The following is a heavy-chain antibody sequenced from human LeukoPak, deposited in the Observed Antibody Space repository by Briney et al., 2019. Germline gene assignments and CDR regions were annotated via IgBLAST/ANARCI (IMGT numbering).Heavy chain of an antibody. CDR2: TYYRSKWYN. Sequence: SQTLSLTCAISGDSVSSNSAAWNWIRQSPSRGLEWLGRTYYRSKWYNDYAVSVKSRITINPDTSKNQFSLQLNSVTPEDTAVYYCAIDRYDSQNYYYYMDVWGKGTTVTVSS. V-gene: IGHV6-1*01. CDR3: AIDRYDSQNYYYYMDV. J-gene: IGHJ6*03. CDR1: GDSVSSNSAA. D-gene: IGHD5-12*01.